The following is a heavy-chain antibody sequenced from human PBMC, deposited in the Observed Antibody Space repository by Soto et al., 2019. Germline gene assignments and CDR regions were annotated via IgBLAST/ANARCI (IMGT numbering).Heavy chain of an antibody. Sequence: QVQLVESGGGVVQPGRSLRLSCAASGFTFSSYAMHWVRQAPGKGLEWVSVISYDGGNKYYADSVKGRFTISRDNSKNTLYLQMNSLRAEDTAVYYCARERSGSYERDAFDIWGQGTMVTVSS. CDR2: ISYDGGNK. CDR3: ARERSGSYERDAFDI. D-gene: IGHD1-26*01. CDR1: GFTFSSYA. J-gene: IGHJ3*02. V-gene: IGHV3-30-3*01.